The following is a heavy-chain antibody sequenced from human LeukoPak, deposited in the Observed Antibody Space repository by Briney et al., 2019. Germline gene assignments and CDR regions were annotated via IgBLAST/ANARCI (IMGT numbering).Heavy chain of an antibody. J-gene: IGHJ6*03. CDR1: GYTFTNYW. D-gene: IGHD6-19*01. Sequence: GESLKISCKGSGYTFTNYWIGWVRQMPGKDLEWMGIIYPGDSETRYSPSFQGQVTISADRSISTAYLRWSSLKASDTAIYYCARHLHVAVAGTYTYYYMDVWAKGTPITVSS. CDR2: IYPGDSET. V-gene: IGHV5-51*01. CDR3: ARHLHVAVAGTYTYYYMDV.